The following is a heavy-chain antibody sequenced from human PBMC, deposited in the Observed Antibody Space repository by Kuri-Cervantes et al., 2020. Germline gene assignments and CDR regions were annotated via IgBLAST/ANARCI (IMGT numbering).Heavy chain of an antibody. D-gene: IGHD3-10*01. CDR3: ARGPMVRGVIEP. CDR2: IYHSGST. CDR1: GGSVSSGSCY. V-gene: IGHV4-30-2*01. Sequence: SETLSLTCTVSGGSVSSGSCYWSWIRQPPGKGLEWIGYIYHSGSTYYNPSLKSRVTISVDRSKNQFSLKLSSVTAADTAVYYCARGPMVRGVIEPWGQGTLVTVSS. J-gene: IGHJ5*02.